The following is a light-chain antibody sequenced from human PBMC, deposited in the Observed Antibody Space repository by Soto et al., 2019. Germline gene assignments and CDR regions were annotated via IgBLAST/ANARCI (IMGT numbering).Light chain of an antibody. J-gene: IGLJ1*01. CDR3: SSYTSRSTN. Sequence: QSALTQPASVSGSPGQSITISCTGTSSDVGGYNYVSWYQQHPGKAPKLMIYAVTDRPSGVSSRFSGSKSGNTASLTISGLQAEDEADYYCSSYTSRSTNFGPRTKVTVL. CDR1: SSDVGGYNY. V-gene: IGLV2-14*01. CDR2: AVT.